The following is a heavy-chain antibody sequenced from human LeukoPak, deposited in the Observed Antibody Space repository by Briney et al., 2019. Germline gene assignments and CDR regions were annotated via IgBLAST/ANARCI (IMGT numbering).Heavy chain of an antibody. CDR2: ISSSSSYT. J-gene: IGHJ4*02. D-gene: IGHD5-24*01. CDR1: GFTFSDYY. Sequence: PGGSLRLSCAASGFTFSDYYMSCIRQAPGKGLEWVSYISSSSSYTNYADSVKGRFTISRDNAKNSLYLQMNSLRAEDTAVYYCARRMATIIDFDYWGQGTLVTVSS. V-gene: IGHV3-11*03. CDR3: ARRMATIIDFDY.